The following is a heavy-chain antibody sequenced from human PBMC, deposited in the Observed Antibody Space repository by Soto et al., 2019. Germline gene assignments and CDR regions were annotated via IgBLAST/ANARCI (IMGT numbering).Heavy chain of an antibody. CDR1: GYTFTGYY. V-gene: IGHV1-2*04. CDR2: INPNSGGT. D-gene: IGHD6-6*01. CDR3: SRPRLGYYYMDV. J-gene: IGHJ6*03. Sequence: QVQLVQSGAEVKKPGASVKVSCKASGYTFTGYYMHCVRQAPGQGLEWMGWINPNSGGTNYAQKFQGWVTVTRDTSISTDYMELSRLRSDATAVYSSSRPRLGYYYMDVWGKGTTVTVSS.